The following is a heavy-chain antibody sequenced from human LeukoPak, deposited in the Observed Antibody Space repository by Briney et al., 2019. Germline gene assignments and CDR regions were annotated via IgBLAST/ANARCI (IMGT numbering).Heavy chain of an antibody. D-gene: IGHD2-15*01. J-gene: IGHJ5*02. V-gene: IGHV3-21*01. Sequence: GGSLRLSCAASGFMFSDYNMNWVRQAPGKGLEWVSSISTSSSYIYYADSVKGRFTISRDNARNSLYLQMNTLRAEDTAVYSCARGADGVSSNSRGWFDPWGQGTLVTVSS. CDR3: ARGADGVSSNSRGWFDP. CDR2: ISTSSSYI. CDR1: GFMFSDYN.